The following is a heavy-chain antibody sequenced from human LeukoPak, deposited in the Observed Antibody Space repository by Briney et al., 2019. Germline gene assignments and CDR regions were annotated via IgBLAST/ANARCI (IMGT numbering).Heavy chain of an antibody. V-gene: IGHV3-74*01. Sequence: GGSLRLSCSGSGYIFSSYWMHWVRQAPGEGLVWVSRIDTDGTITTYADSVKGRFTISRDNARNTLYLQMNTLRIEDTGVYYCAKAPVGYFGWLLPTYYYYYGMDVWGQGTTVAVSS. D-gene: IGHD3-9*01. CDR3: AKAPVGYFGWLLPTYYYYYGMDV. CDR1: GYIFSSYW. J-gene: IGHJ6*02. CDR2: IDTDGTIT.